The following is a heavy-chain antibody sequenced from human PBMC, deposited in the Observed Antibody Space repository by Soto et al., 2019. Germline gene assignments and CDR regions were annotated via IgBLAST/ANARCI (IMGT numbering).Heavy chain of an antibody. D-gene: IGHD2-21*02. V-gene: IGHV3-72*01. J-gene: IGHJ4*02. CDR2: IRKKPNSYTT. Sequence: EVPLVESGGGLVQPGGSLRLSCAASGFTFSDHYMDWVRQAPGKGLEWVGRIRKKPNSYTTEYAASVKGRFTISRDDSKNSLYLQMNSLKTEDTAFYYCARVATAYNYDYWGQGTLVTVSS. CDR3: ARVATAYNYDY. CDR1: GFTFSDHY.